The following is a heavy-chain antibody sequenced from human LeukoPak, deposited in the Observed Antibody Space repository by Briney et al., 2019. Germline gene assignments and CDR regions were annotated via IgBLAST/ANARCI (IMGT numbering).Heavy chain of an antibody. Sequence: PGGSLRLSCAASGFTFSSYGMHWLRQAPGKGLEWAAFIRYDGSNKYYADSVKGRFTISRDNSKNALYLQMNSLRAEDTAVYYCARALLWELTLVDYWGQGTLVTVSS. J-gene: IGHJ4*02. D-gene: IGHD1-26*01. V-gene: IGHV3-30*02. CDR1: GFTFSSYG. CDR3: ARALLWELTLVDY. CDR2: IRYDGSNK.